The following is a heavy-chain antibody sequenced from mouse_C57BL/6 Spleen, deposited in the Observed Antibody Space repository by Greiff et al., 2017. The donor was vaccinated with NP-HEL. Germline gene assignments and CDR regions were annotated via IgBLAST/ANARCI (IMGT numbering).Heavy chain of an antibody. D-gene: IGHD1-1*01. Sequence: QQSCKASGYTFTSYWMHWVKQRPGRGLEWIGRIDPNSGGTKYNEKFKSKATLTVDKPSSTAYMQLSSLTSEDSAVYYCARITTVVDWYFDVWGTGTTVTVSS. CDR2: IDPNSGGT. CDR1: GYTFTSYW. CDR3: ARITTVVDWYFDV. J-gene: IGHJ1*03. V-gene: IGHV1-72*01.